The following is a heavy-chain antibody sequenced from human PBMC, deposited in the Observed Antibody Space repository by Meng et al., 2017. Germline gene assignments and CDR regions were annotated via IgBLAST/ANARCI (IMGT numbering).Heavy chain of an antibody. Sequence: SETLSLTCTVSGGSISSYYWSWIRQPPGKGLEWIGYIYYSGSTNYNPSLKSRVTISVDTSKNQFSLKLSSVTAADTAVYYCARDRIGVAAAANYYYGMEVWGQGTMVTVSS. V-gene: IGHV4-59*01. J-gene: IGHJ6*02. CDR3: ARDRIGVAAAANYYYGMEV. CDR1: GGSISSYY. CDR2: IYYSGST. D-gene: IGHD6-13*01.